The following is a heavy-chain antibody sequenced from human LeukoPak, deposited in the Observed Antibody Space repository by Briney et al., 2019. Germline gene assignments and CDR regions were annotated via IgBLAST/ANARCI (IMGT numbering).Heavy chain of an antibody. CDR2: IKQDGSEK. CDR1: GFTFSSYW. CDR3: ATSPLRYFDWLLIDYGMDV. V-gene: IGHV3-7*01. J-gene: IGHJ6*02. D-gene: IGHD3-9*01. Sequence: GGSLRLSCAASGFTFSSYWMSWVRQARGKGLEWVANIKQDGSEKYYVDSVKDRFTISRDNAKNSLYLQMNSLRAEDTAVYYCATSPLRYFDWLLIDYGMDVWGQGTTVTVSS.